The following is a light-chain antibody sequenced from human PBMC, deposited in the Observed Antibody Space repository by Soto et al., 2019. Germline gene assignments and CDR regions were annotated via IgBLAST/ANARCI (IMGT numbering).Light chain of an antibody. V-gene: IGKV1-5*03. CDR3: QQFDTTSRT. Sequence: DIQMTQSPSTLSASVGDTVTITCRASQSSDRSLAWYQHKPGKAPKLLIYKASDLQRGVPSRFSGSGSGTEFTLTISSLQPDDLATYYCQQFDTTSRTFGQGTKVEIK. J-gene: IGKJ1*01. CDR1: QSSDRS. CDR2: KAS.